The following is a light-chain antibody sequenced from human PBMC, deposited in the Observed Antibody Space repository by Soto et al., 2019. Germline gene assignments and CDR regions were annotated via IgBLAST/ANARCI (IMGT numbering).Light chain of an antibody. J-gene: IGKJ4*01. CDR3: LQDYDYPLI. V-gene: IGKV1-6*01. CDR1: QGIRND. CDR2: AAS. Sequence: AIQMTQSPSSLSASVGDRVTITCRASQGIRNDLGWYQQKPGKAPKLLIYAASTLQSGVPSRFSGSGSGTDITLTIGSLQPEDFATYYCLQDYDYPLIFGGRTKVEIK.